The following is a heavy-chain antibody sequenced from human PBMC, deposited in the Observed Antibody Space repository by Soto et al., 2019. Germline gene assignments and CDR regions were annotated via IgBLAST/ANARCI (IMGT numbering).Heavy chain of an antibody. CDR2: TYYRSKWYN. CDR1: GDSVSSNSAA. V-gene: IGHV6-1*01. J-gene: IGHJ3*02. Sequence: PSQTLSLTCAISGDSVSSNSAAWNWIRQSPSRGLEWLGRTYYRSKWYNDYAVSVKSRITINPDTSKNQFSLQLNSVTPEDTAVYYWARGLKKWLVEAFDIWGQGTMVTVSS. D-gene: IGHD6-19*01. CDR3: ARGLKKWLVEAFDI.